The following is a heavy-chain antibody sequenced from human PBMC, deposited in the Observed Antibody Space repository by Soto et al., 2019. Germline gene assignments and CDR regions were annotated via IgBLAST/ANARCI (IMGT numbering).Heavy chain of an antibody. D-gene: IGHD6-19*01. CDR3: AREETPGIAVAFDY. CDR2: IIPIFGTA. V-gene: IGHV1-69*13. CDR1: GGTFSSYA. J-gene: IGHJ4*02. Sequence: SVKVSCKASGGTFSSYAINWVRQAPGQGLEWMGGIIPIFGTANYAQKFQGRVTMTADESTSTAYMELSSLRSEDTAVYYCAREETPGIAVAFDYWGQGTLVTVS.